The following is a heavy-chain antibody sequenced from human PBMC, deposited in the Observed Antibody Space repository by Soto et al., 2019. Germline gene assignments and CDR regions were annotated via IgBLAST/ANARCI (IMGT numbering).Heavy chain of an antibody. CDR3: ARDRDYYGSGSYAFDI. Sequence: SETLSLTCTVSGYSISSGYYWGWIRQPPGKGLEWIGSIYHSGSTYYNPSLKSRVTISVDTSKNQFSLKLSSVTAADTAVYYCARDRDYYGSGSYAFDIWGQGTMVTVSS. D-gene: IGHD3-10*01. V-gene: IGHV4-38-2*02. CDR1: GYSISSGYY. CDR2: IYHSGST. J-gene: IGHJ3*02.